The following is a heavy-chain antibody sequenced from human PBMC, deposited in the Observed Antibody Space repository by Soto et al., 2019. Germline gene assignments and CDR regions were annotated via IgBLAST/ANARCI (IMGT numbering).Heavy chain of an antibody. J-gene: IGHJ4*02. CDR3: ARAPGIVATIFDY. CDR1: GGSISSYY. D-gene: IGHD5-12*01. Sequence: SETLSLTCTVSGGSISSYYWSWIRQPPGKGLEWIGYIYYSGSTNYNPSLKSRVTISVDTSKNQFSLKLSSVTAADTAVYYFARAPGIVATIFDYWGQGTLVTVSS. CDR2: IYYSGST. V-gene: IGHV4-59*01.